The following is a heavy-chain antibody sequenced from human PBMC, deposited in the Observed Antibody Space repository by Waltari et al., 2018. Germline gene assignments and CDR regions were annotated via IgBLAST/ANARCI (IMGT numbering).Heavy chain of an antibody. D-gene: IGHD6-19*01. Sequence: EVQRLESGGGLVQPGGSMRLSWAASGFPFRSSSISWVRQAPGKGLEWVSAISGSGGSTYYADSVKGRFTISRDNSKNTLYLQMNSLRAEDTAVYYCAKDPPSYKAVAGDYFDYWGQGTLVTVSS. V-gene: IGHV3-23*01. CDR2: ISGSGGST. CDR3: AKDPPSYKAVAGDYFDY. CDR1: GFPFRSSS. J-gene: IGHJ4*02.